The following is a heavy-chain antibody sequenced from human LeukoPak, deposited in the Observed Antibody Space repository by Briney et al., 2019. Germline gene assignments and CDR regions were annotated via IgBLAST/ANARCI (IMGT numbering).Heavy chain of an antibody. CDR3: VRGAQLPGIDY. J-gene: IGHJ4*02. Sequence: GSLRLPCAASGFTLSYYWMDRVRQVPGKGPVWVSRINTDGSITNHADSVKGRFTISRGNAENILYLQMNSLRAEDTAVYYCVRGAQLPGIDYWGQGTLVTVSS. CDR1: GFTLSYYW. V-gene: IGHV3-74*01. CDR2: INTDGSIT. D-gene: IGHD1-1*01.